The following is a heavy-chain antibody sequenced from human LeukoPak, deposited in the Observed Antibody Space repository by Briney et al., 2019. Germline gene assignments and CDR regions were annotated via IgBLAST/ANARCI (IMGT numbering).Heavy chain of an antibody. CDR1: GDSMRSSDD. CDR3: VRGSSYYFDY. Sequence: PSETLSLTCTVSGDSMRSSDDWGWVRQAPGKGLEWVANINQDGSEKYYVDSVKGRFTISRDNAENSLYLQMNNLRAEDTAVYYCVRGSSYYFDYWGQGTLVAVSS. CDR2: INQDGSEK. V-gene: IGHV3-7*01. J-gene: IGHJ4*02.